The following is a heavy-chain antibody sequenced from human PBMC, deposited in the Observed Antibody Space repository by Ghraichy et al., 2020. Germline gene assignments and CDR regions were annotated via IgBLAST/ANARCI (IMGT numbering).Heavy chain of an antibody. CDR1: GGSISSSSYY. CDR2: IYYSGST. D-gene: IGHD3-22*01. J-gene: IGHJ4*02. Sequence: SETLSLTCTVSGGSISSSSYYWGWIRQPPGKGLEWIGSIYYSGSTYYNPSLKSRVTISVDTSKNQFSLKLSSVTAADTAVYYCARQRGLTMIVVVTSTYFDYWGQGTLVTVSS. V-gene: IGHV4-39*01. CDR3: ARQRGLTMIVVVTSTYFDY.